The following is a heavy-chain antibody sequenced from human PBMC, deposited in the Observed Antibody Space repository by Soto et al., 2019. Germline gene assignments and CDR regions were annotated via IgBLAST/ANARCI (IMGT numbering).Heavy chain of an antibody. Sequence: EASVKVSCKVSGYSLSELSMHWVRRAPGKGLEWMGGFDVEDGKTIYAQKFQGRVTMTEDTSTDTAYMEVSSLRSEDTAVYYCTTARKLGRLFGVVIEYYFDCWGQGTLVTVSS. CDR3: TTARKLGRLFGVVIEYYFDC. CDR2: FDVEDGKT. J-gene: IGHJ4*02. CDR1: GYSLSELS. V-gene: IGHV1-24*01. D-gene: IGHD3-3*01.